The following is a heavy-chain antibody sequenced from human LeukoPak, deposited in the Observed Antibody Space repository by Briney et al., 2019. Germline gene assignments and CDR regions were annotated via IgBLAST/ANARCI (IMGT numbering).Heavy chain of an antibody. CDR2: ISSSSSYI. Sequence: PGGSLRLSCAASGFTFSSYSINWVRQAPGKGLEWVSSISSSSSYIYYADSVKGRFTISRDNAKNSLYLQMNSLRAEDTAVYYCAREALYSSGLFDYWGQGTLVTVSS. CDR1: GFTFSSYS. J-gene: IGHJ4*02. V-gene: IGHV3-21*01. CDR3: AREALYSSGLFDY. D-gene: IGHD6-19*01.